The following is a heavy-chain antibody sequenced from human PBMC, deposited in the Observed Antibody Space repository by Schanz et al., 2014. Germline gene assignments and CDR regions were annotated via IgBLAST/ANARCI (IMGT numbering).Heavy chain of an antibody. D-gene: IGHD3-10*01. V-gene: IGHV4-59*08. CDR2: IYSSGIP. Sequence: QVQLQESGPGLVKPSETLSLTCSVSGGSINNFYWGWIRQSPGKGLEWIGYIYSSGIPTYNPSLKRGVSLTAESTKNQFSLKLTSVTAGDAAVYYCARGGSAMVRGVMTASYWFFDLWGRGTLVTVSP. CDR1: GGSINNFY. J-gene: IGHJ2*01. CDR3: ARGGSAMVRGVMTASYWFFDL.